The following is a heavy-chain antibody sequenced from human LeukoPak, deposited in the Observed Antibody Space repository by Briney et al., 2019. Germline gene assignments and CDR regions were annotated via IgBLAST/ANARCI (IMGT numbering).Heavy chain of an antibody. V-gene: IGHV3-66*01. CDR3: ARNGQMRYFDY. Sequence: GGSLRLSCAASGFTVSSNYMSWVRQAPGKGLEWVSVIYSGGSTYYADSVKGRFTISRDNSENTLYLQMNSLRAEDTAVYYCARNGQMRYFDYWGQGTLVTVSS. CDR1: GFTVSSNY. CDR2: IYSGGST. J-gene: IGHJ4*02. D-gene: IGHD2-8*01.